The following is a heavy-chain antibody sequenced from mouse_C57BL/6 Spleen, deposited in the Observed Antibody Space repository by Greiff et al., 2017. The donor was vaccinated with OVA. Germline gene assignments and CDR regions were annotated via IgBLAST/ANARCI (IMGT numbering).Heavy chain of an antibody. V-gene: IGHV1-81*01. CDR2: IYPRSGNT. CDR3: AVIYYDYGAWFAY. Sequence: QVQLQQSGAELARPGASVKLSCKASGYTFTSYGISWVKQRTGQGLEWIGEIYPRSGNTYYNEKFKGKATLTADKSSSTAYMELRSLTSEDSAVYFCAVIYYDYGAWFAYWGQGTLVTVSA. CDR1: GYTFTSYG. J-gene: IGHJ3*01. D-gene: IGHD2-4*01.